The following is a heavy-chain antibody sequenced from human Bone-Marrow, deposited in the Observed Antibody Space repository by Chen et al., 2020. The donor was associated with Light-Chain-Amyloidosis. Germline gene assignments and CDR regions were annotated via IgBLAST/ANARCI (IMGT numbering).Heavy chain of an antibody. D-gene: IGHD5-12*01. CDR2: IYPDDSDA. CDR1: GYTFPNYW. J-gene: IGHJ4*02. V-gene: IGHV5-51*01. CDR3: ARRRDGYNFDY. Sequence: EVQLEQSGPEVIKPGESLKISCKGSGYTFPNYWIGWVRQMPGKGLEWMGVIYPDDSDARYSPSFEGQVTIAAAKTITTAYLQWRSLKASDTAMYYCARRRDGYNFDYWGQGTLVTVSS.